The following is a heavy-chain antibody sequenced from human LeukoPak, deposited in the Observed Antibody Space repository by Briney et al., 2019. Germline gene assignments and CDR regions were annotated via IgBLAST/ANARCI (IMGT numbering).Heavy chain of an antibody. CDR1: GFTFSSYA. J-gene: IGHJ5*02. CDR2: ISGSGGST. V-gene: IGHV3-23*01. CDR3: ASLIVATIRAKRNWFDP. D-gene: IGHD5-12*01. Sequence: GGSLRLSCAASGFTFSSYAMSWVRQAPGKGLEWVPAISGSGGSTYYADSVKGRFTISRDNSKNTLYLQMNSLRAEDTAVYYCASLIVATIRAKRNWFDPWGQGTLVTVSS.